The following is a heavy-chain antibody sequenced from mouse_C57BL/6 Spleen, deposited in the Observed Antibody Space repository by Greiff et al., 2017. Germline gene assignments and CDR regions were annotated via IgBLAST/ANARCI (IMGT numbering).Heavy chain of an antibody. CDR2: INPNNGGT. Sequence: VQLQQSGPELVKPGASVKISCKASGYTFTDYYMNWVKQSHGKSLEWIGDINPNNGGTSYNQKFKGKATLTVDKSSSTAYMELRSLTSEDSAVYYCARGTTVDWYFDVWGTGTTVTVSS. D-gene: IGHD1-1*01. J-gene: IGHJ1*03. CDR3: ARGTTVDWYFDV. CDR1: GYTFTDYY. V-gene: IGHV1-26*01.